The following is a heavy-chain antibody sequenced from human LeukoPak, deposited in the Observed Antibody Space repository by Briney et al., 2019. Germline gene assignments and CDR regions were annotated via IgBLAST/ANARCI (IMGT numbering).Heavy chain of an antibody. Sequence: VGSLRLSCAASGFTFSTYSMTCVRQGPGKGLEWVSSIYPSGDSTFYADSVKGRFTISRDNSKNTLYLQMSILRTEDTAIYYCAKDVVPDSGWDLDYWGQGTLDTVSS. CDR1: GFTFSTYS. CDR3: AKDVVPDSGWDLDY. D-gene: IGHD6-19*01. CDR2: IYPSGDST. V-gene: IGHV3-23*01. J-gene: IGHJ4*02.